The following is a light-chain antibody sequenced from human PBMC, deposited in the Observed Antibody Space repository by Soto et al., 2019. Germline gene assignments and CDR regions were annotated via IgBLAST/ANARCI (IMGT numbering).Light chain of an antibody. CDR3: TSYTISNTV. Sequence: QSVLTQPASVSGSPGQSITISCTGTSSDVGAFVYVSWYQQHPGKAPKLILYEVSNRPSGVSNRFSGSKSGNTASLTISGLQAEDEASYYCTSYTISNTVFGGGTKVTVL. CDR2: EVS. CDR1: SSDVGAFVY. J-gene: IGLJ3*02. V-gene: IGLV2-14*03.